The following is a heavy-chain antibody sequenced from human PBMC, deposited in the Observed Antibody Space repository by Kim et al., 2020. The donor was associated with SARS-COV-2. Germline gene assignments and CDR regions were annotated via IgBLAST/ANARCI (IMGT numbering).Heavy chain of an antibody. J-gene: IGHJ4*02. CDR1: GGSISSSSYY. CDR3: ARDRVDGGYDYFFDY. CDR2: IYYSGST. V-gene: IGHV4-39*07. D-gene: IGHD5-12*01. Sequence: SETLSLTCTVSGGSISSSSYYWGWIRQPPGKGLEWIGSIYYSGSTYYNPSLKSRVTISVDTSKNQFYLKLSSVTAADTAVYYCARDRVDGGYDYFFDYWGQGTLVTVSS.